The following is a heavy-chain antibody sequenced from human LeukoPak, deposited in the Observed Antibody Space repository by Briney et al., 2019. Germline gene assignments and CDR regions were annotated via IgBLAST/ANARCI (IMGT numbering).Heavy chain of an antibody. V-gene: IGHV3-48*01. D-gene: IGHD3-16*01. J-gene: IGHJ6*02. CDR3: ARDGGNYYYGMDV. CDR1: GFSFSSFS. CDR2: ISSSSSAM. Sequence: PGGSLRLSCAASGFSFSSFSMNWVHQAPGKGPEWISYISSSSSAMYYADSVKGRFTISRDNAKNSLYLQMNSLRPEDTAVYYCARDGGNYYYGMDVWGQGTTVTVSS.